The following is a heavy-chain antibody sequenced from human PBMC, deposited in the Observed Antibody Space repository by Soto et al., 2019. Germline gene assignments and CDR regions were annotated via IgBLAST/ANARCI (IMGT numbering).Heavy chain of an antibody. D-gene: IGHD3-3*01. CDR2: ISGSGGSK. CDR3: AKIPGVLRFLAGFPFDP. V-gene: IGHV3-23*01. CDR1: GFTFSSYA. Sequence: EVQLLESGGGLVQPGGSLRLSCAASGFTFSSYAMRWVRQAPGKGLEWVSAISGSGGSKYYADSVKGRFTISRDNSKNRLYLQMDSLRAEDTAVYDCAKIPGVLRFLAGFPFDPWGQGTLVTVSS. J-gene: IGHJ5*02.